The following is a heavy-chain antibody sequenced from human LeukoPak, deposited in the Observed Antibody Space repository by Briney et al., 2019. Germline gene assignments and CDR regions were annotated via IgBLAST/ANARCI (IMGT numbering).Heavy chain of an antibody. CDR3: AINWND. CDR2: IIPILGIA. Sequence: SVKVSCKASGGAFNSYTITWVRQAPGQGLELMGRIIPILGIANYAQKFQRRVTITADKSTSTAYMELSSLRSEDTAVYYCAINWNDWGQGTLVTVSS. CDR1: GGAFNSYT. V-gene: IGHV1-69*02. J-gene: IGHJ4*02. D-gene: IGHD1-1*01.